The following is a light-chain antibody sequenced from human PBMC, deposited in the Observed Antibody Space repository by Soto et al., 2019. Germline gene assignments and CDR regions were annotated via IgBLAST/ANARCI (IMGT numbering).Light chain of an antibody. J-gene: IGKJ2*03. CDR2: GAS. CDR1: QSVSNN. Sequence: EIVMTQSPAPLSVSPGERATLSCRASQSVSNNLAWFQQKPGQAPRLLIYGASTRATGIPDRFSGSGSGTDFTLTISRLEPEDLAVYYCQQNGSTPYSFGQGTKLEIK. V-gene: IGKV3-20*01. CDR3: QQNGSTPYS.